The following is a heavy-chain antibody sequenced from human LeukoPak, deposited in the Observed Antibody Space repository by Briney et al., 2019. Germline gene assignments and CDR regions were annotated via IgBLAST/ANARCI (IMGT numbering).Heavy chain of an antibody. CDR2: INPYTGAA. Sequence: ASVKVSCKASGYTFTENYIHWVRQAPGQGLEWMGLINPYTGAANYTQNFQGRVTMTRDTSVSTAYMHLSGLRSDDTAVYYCARGKSGYSPWGQGPPVTVSS. CDR1: GYTFTENY. J-gene: IGHJ4*02. CDR3: ARGKSGYSP. V-gene: IGHV1-2*02. D-gene: IGHD3-22*01.